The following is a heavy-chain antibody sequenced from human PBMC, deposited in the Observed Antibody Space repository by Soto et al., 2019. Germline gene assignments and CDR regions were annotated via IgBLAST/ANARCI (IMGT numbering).Heavy chain of an antibody. CDR3: ARDRDFDY. J-gene: IGHJ4*02. CDR1: GGSISSYY. CDR2: IYYTGST. V-gene: IGHV4-59*01. Sequence: SETLSLTCTVSGGSISSYYWSWIRQPPGKGLEWIGYIYYTGSTNYNPSLKSRVTISVDTSKNQFSLKLSSVTAADTAVYYCARDRDFDYWGQGTLVTVSS.